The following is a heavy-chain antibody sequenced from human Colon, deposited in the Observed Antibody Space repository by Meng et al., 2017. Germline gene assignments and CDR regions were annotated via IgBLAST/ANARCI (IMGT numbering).Heavy chain of an antibody. D-gene: IGHD4-23*01. J-gene: IGHJ4*02. CDR2: IWYDGSNK. V-gene: IGHV3-33*01. CDR1: GFSFSTYG. Sequence: QAQLVDSGGDVVQPGSSLLVSCAASGFSFSTYGMHWVRQAPGKGLEWLAVIWYDGSNKYYADSVKGRFTVSRDNPKNTVYLQMNSLRAEDTAVYYCARDDGVNSAVYWGQGTLVTVSS. CDR3: ARDDGVNSAVY.